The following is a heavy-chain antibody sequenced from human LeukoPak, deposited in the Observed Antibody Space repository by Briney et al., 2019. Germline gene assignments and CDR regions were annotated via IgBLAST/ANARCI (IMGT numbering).Heavy chain of an antibody. V-gene: IGHV3-30*02. D-gene: IGHD1-26*01. Sequence: GGSLRLSCAASGFTFSNYGMHWVRQAPGKGLDWLSFIRYDGSDKYYANSVKGRFTFSRDNSKKKVYLQMNSLRVEDTAMYYCAKDSWEVGATSEIDYWGQGTLVTVSS. CDR1: GFTFSNYG. CDR3: AKDSWEVGATSEIDY. J-gene: IGHJ4*02. CDR2: IRYDGSDK.